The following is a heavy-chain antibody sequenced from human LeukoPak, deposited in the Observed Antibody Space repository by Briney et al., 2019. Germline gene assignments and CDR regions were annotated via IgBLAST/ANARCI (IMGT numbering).Heavy chain of an antibody. Sequence: SETLSLTCTVSGGSISSSSYYWGWIRQPPGKGLEWIGSIYYSGSTYYNPSLKSRVTISVDTSNNQFSLKLTSMTVADTAVYYCARHLWFGELSRNYYYSYYMDVWGKGTTVTISS. CDR2: IYYSGST. CDR1: GGSISSSSYY. CDR3: ARHLWFGELSRNYYYSYYMDV. D-gene: IGHD3-10*01. V-gene: IGHV4-39*01. J-gene: IGHJ6*03.